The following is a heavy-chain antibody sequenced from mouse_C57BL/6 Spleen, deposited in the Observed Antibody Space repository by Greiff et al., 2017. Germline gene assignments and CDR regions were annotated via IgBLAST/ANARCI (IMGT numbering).Heavy chain of an antibody. V-gene: IGHV1-82*01. CDR1: GYAFSSSW. D-gene: IGHD5-1*01. J-gene: IGHJ3*01. Sequence: QVQLQQSGPELVKPGASVKISCKASGYAFSSSWMNWVKQRPGKGLEWIGRIYPGDGDTNYNGKFKGKATLTADNSSSTAYMQLSSLTSEDSAVYFCGRDLRGDFSYWGQGTLVTVSA. CDR3: GRDLRGDFSY. CDR2: IYPGDGDT.